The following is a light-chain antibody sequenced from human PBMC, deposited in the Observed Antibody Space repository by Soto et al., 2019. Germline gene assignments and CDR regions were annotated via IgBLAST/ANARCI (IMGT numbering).Light chain of an antibody. V-gene: IGKV1-5*03. Sequence: DIQMTQSPSTLSASVGDRVSITCRASQSISRQLAWYQQKPGKAPNLLIYHASNLETGVPSRFTGSGSGTEFTLTIRSLQPDALENYHCLQYQSYWTFGQGTKVEVK. J-gene: IGKJ1*01. CDR2: HAS. CDR1: QSISRQ. CDR3: LQYQSYWT.